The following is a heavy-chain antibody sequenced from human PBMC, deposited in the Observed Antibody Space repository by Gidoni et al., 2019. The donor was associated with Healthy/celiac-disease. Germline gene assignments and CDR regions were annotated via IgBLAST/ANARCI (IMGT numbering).Heavy chain of an antibody. CDR1: GFTFSSYW. Sequence: EVQLVESGGGLVQPGGSLRLSCAASGFTFSSYWMSWVRQAPGKGLEWVANRKQDGSEKYYVDSVKGRFTIARDNAKNSLYLQMNSLRAEDTAVYYCARDRPDCSSTSCRHGMDVWGQGTTVTVSS. CDR3: ARDRPDCSSTSCRHGMDV. CDR2: RKQDGSEK. D-gene: IGHD2-2*01. J-gene: IGHJ6*02. V-gene: IGHV3-7*01.